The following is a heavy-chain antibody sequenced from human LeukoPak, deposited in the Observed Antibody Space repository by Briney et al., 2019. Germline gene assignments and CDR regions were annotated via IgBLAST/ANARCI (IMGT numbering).Heavy chain of an antibody. Sequence: PSETLPLTCTVSGGSISSGGYYWSWIRQPPGKGLEWIGYIYHSGSTYYNPSLKSRVTISVDRSKNQFSLKLSSVTAADTAVYYCARTQGTIDDFWSGLGVWGQGALVTVSS. CDR1: GGSISSGGYY. J-gene: IGHJ4*02. CDR3: ARTQGTIDDFWSGLGV. D-gene: IGHD3-3*01. V-gene: IGHV4-30-2*01. CDR2: IYHSGST.